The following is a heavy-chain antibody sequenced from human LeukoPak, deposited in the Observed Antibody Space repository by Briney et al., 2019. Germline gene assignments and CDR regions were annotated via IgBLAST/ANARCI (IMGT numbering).Heavy chain of an antibody. CDR3: ARVADSSSCIDY. D-gene: IGHD6-13*01. Sequence: SETLSLTCTVSGGSISSSSYYWGWIRQPPGKGLEWIGSIYYSGSTYYNPSLKSRVTISVDTSKNQFSLKLSSVTAADTAVYYCARVADSSSCIDYWGQGTLVTVSS. J-gene: IGHJ4*02. CDR2: IYYSGST. V-gene: IGHV4-39*01. CDR1: GGSISSSSYY.